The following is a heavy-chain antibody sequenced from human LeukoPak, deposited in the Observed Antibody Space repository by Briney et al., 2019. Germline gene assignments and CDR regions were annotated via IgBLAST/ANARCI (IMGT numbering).Heavy chain of an antibody. V-gene: IGHV1-2*02. D-gene: IGHD3-10*01. CDR2: INPNSGGT. CDR1: GYTFTGYY. Sequence: ASVKVSCKASGYTFTGYYMHWVRQAPGQGLEWMGWINPNSGGTNYAQKFQGRVAMTRDTSISTAYMELSRLRSDDTAVYYCARGPKYYYGSGSYYNDWGQGTLVTVSS. CDR3: ARGPKYYYGSGSYYND. J-gene: IGHJ4*02.